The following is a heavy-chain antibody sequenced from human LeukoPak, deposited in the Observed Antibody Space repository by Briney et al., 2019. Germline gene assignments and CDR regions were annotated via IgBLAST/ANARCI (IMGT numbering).Heavy chain of an antibody. J-gene: IGHJ4*02. Sequence: GGSLRLSCAASGFTVSSNFWTWVRRAPGKGLEWVSAISGSGGSTYYADSVKGRFTISRDNSKNTLYLQMNSLRAEDTAVYYCAEVIDYWGQGTLVTVSS. CDR3: AEVIDY. CDR2: ISGSGGST. V-gene: IGHV3-23*01. CDR1: GFTVSSNF.